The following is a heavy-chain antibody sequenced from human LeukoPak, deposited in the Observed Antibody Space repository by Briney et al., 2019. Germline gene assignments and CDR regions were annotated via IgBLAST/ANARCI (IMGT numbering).Heavy chain of an antibody. CDR3: ARALTRSGYFDWDN. CDR2: IYYSGST. V-gene: IGHV4-59*01. CDR1: GGSISSYY. J-gene: IGHJ4*02. Sequence: SSETLSLTCTVSGGSISSYYWSWIRQPPGKGLGWIGYIYYSGSTNYKPSLQSRVTISVDTSKNQFSLKLSYVTAADTAVYYCARALTRSGYFDWDNWGQGTLVTVSS. D-gene: IGHD3-9*01.